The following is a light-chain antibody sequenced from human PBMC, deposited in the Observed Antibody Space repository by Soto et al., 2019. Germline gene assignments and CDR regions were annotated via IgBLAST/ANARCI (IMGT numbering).Light chain of an antibody. J-gene: IGKJ1*01. Sequence: EIVLTQSPGTLSLSPGERATLSCRASQSVSSSYLAWYQQKPGQAPRLLIYGASSRATGIPDRFSGSGSGTGFTLTISRLEPEGFAVYYCQQYGSSRTFGQGTKVEIK. CDR2: GAS. V-gene: IGKV3-20*01. CDR1: QSVSSSY. CDR3: QQYGSSRT.